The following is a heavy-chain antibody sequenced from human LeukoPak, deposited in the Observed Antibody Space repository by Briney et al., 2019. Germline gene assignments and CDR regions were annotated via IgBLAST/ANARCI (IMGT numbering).Heavy chain of an antibody. V-gene: IGHV5-10-1*01. D-gene: IGHD6-13*01. J-gene: IGHJ4*02. CDR1: GYSFTSYW. CDR2: IDPSDSYT. CDR3: AGPTAAAADFDY. Sequence: GESLKISCKGSGYSFTSYWIGWVGQMPGKGLEWMGRIDPSDSYTNYSPSFQGHVTISADKSISTAYLQWSSLKASDTAMYYCAGPTAAAADFDYWGQGTLVTVSS.